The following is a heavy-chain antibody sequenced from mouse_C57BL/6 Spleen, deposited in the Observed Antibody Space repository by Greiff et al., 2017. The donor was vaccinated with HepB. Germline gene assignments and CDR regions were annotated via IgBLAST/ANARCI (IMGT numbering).Heavy chain of an antibody. J-gene: IGHJ4*01. CDR3: ARGSYDGSSYEYAMDY. V-gene: IGHV1-50*01. CDR1: GYTFTSYW. CDR2: IDPSDSYT. D-gene: IGHD1-1*01. Sequence: QVQLQQPGAELVKPGASVKLSCKASGYTFTSYWMQWVKQRPGQGLEWIGEIDPSDSYTNYNQKFKGKATLTVDTSSSTAYMQLSSLTSEDSAVYYCARGSYDGSSYEYAMDYWGQGTSVTVSS.